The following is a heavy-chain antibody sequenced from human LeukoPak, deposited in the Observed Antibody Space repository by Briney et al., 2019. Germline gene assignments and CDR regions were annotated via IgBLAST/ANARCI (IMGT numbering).Heavy chain of an antibody. CDR2: IRSSNDYI. Sequence: PEGSLRLSCAASGFTFSIYSMNWVRQAPGKGLEWVSSIRSSNDYIYYAYSVKGRFTISRDNAKNSLYLHMNSLRAEDTAVYYCARDKEGDSSWYPFDYWGQGTLVTVSS. CDR3: ARDKEGDSSWYPFDY. D-gene: IGHD6-13*01. CDR1: GFTFSIYS. J-gene: IGHJ4*02. V-gene: IGHV3-21*01.